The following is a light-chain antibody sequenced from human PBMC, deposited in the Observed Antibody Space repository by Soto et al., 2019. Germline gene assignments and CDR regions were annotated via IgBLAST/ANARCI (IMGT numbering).Light chain of an antibody. CDR2: RNS. V-gene: IGLV1-47*01. Sequence: QSVLTQSPSASGTPGQRVTISCSGINSNIGSNYVHWYQQFPGTAPKVLIYRNSQRPSGVPARFSGSKSGTSASLAISGLQSEDEADYFCAAWDDSLTAWVFGGGTKLTVL. CDR3: AAWDDSLTAWV. CDR1: NSNIGSNY. J-gene: IGLJ3*02.